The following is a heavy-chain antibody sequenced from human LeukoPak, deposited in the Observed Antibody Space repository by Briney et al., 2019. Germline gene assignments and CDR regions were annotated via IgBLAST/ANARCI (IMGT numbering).Heavy chain of an antibody. CDR3: AIDTSSFARNYLDY. CDR2: IYHSGST. J-gene: IGHJ4*02. D-gene: IGHD6-6*01. Sequence: SETLSLTCAVSGYSISSGYYWGWIRQTPGKGLEWIGSIYHSGSTYYNPSLKSRVTISVDTSKNQFSLKLSSVTAADTAVYYCAIDTSSFARNYLDYWGQGTLVTVSS. V-gene: IGHV4-38-2*02. CDR1: GYSISSGYY.